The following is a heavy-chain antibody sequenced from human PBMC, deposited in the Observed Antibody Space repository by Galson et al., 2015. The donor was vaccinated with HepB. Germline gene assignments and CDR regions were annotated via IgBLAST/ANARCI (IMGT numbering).Heavy chain of an antibody. CDR2: IRYDGTNE. V-gene: IGHV3-30*02. J-gene: IGHJ4*02. Sequence: SLRLSCAASGFTFSNYGIHWVRQAPGKGLEWVSFIRYDGTNEYYADSVKGRFTISRDNAKNTLYLQMNSLRAEDTAVYYCAKVPMIGSYWGQGTLVTVSS. CDR1: GFTFSNYG. CDR3: AKVPMIGSY. D-gene: IGHD3-22*01.